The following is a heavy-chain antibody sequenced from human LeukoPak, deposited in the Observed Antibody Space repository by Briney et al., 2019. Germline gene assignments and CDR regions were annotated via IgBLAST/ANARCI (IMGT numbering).Heavy chain of an antibody. CDR3: ARGGTQLTFPV. D-gene: IGHD4/OR15-4a*01. Sequence: SETLSLTCTVSGGSISSYYWSWIRQPPGRGLEWIGYIYYSGSANYNPSLKSRVTISVDTSKNQFSLKLASVSAADTAVYYCARGGTQLTFPVWGQGTLVTVSS. V-gene: IGHV4-59*01. CDR2: IYYSGSA. CDR1: GGSISSYY. J-gene: IGHJ4*02.